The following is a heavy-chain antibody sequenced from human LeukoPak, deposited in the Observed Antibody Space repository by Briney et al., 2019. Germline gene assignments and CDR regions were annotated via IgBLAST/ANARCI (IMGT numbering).Heavy chain of an antibody. D-gene: IGHD2-15*01. J-gene: IGHJ5*02. V-gene: IGHV4-39*07. CDR1: GGSISSSSYY. Sequence: PSETLSLTCTVSGGSISSSSYYWGWIRQPPGKGLEWIGSIYYSGSTYYNPSLKSRVTISVDTSKNQFSLKLSSVTAADTAVYYCARQPVVVVVAATYWFDPWGQGTLVTVSS. CDR3: ARQPVVVVVAATYWFDP. CDR2: IYYSGST.